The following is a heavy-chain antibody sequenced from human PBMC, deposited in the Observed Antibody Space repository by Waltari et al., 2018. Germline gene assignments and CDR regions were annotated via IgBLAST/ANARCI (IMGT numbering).Heavy chain of an antibody. V-gene: IGHV3-74*01. CDR1: GFTFSSYW. D-gene: IGHD3-10*01. Sequence: EVQLVESGGGLVQPGGSLRLSCAASGFTFSSYWMHWVRQAPGKGLVWVSRIRSDGSRTSYADSVKGRFTISRDNAKNTLYLQMNSLRAEDTALYYCARESTTMVRGVGYYYYGKDVWGQGTTVTVSS. J-gene: IGHJ6*02. CDR3: ARESTTMVRGVGYYYYGKDV. CDR2: IRSDGSRT.